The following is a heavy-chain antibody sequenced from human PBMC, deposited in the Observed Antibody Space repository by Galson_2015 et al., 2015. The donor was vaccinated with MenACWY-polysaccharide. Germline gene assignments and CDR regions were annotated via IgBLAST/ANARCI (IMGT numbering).Heavy chain of an antibody. CDR3: VRGGAAASLLFDP. Sequence: TLSLTCTVSGDSITSGGYFWSWIRQHPGKGLEWIASISFDGGTYYNPSLKSRVIISLDTPNNQPNNQFSLKLNSVTPEDTAVYYCVRGGAAASLLFDPWGQGTLVIVSS. V-gene: IGHV4-31*03. D-gene: IGHD2-15*01. CDR1: GDSITSGGYF. J-gene: IGHJ5*02. CDR2: ISFDGGT.